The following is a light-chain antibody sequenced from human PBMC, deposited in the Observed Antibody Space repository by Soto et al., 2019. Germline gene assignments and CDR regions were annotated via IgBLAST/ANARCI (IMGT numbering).Light chain of an antibody. J-gene: IGKJ4*01. Sequence: EIVLTQSPATLSLSPGEGATLSCRASQSVSSYLAWYQQKPGQAPRLLIYDASNRATGIPARFSGSGSGTDFTLTISSLEPEDFAVYYCQQRSNWPQGLTFGGGTKVDIK. V-gene: IGKV3-11*01. CDR3: QQRSNWPQGLT. CDR1: QSVSSY. CDR2: DAS.